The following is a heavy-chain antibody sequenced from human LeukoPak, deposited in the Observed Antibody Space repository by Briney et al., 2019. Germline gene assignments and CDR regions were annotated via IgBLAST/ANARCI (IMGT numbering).Heavy chain of an antibody. Sequence: GGSLRLSCAASGFTFSSYSRNWVRQAPGKGLEWVSSISSSSSYIYYADSVKGRFTISRDNAKNSLYLQMNSLRAEDTAVYYCARNAYYYDSSANWGQGTRVTVSS. CDR3: ARNAYYYDSSAN. J-gene: IGHJ4*02. CDR1: GFTFSSYS. D-gene: IGHD3-22*01. V-gene: IGHV3-21*01. CDR2: ISSSSSYI.